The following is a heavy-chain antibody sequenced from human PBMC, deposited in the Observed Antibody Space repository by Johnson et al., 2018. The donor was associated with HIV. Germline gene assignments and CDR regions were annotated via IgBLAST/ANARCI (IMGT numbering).Heavy chain of an antibody. CDR1: GFTFSHNW. CDR3: GSLGDGHQKGAFEI. V-gene: IGHV3-7*01. CDR2: IHHDVSAI. Sequence: VQLVESGGDLVQPGDSLRLSCVGSGFTFSHNWMSWVRQAPGKGPEWVANIHHDVSAIQYADSVKGRFTISRDNAKRSLFLQMNSLRVEDTAVYFCGSLGDGHQKGAFEICGHGTMVTVSS. J-gene: IGHJ3*02. D-gene: IGHD3-16*01.